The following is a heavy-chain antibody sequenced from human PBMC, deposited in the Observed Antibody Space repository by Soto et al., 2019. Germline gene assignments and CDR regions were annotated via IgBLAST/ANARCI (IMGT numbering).Heavy chain of an antibody. Sequence: DVQLLEAGGGLVQPGGSLRLSCEASGFDFSSYSITWVRQAPGKGLEYVSGITSSADLSFYADSVRGRFTVSRDNFKNTAYLEMNNLRVDDTAVYYCAKWSGVGDLWGQGTLVTVSS. CDR1: GFDFSSYS. J-gene: IGHJ4*02. CDR3: AKWSGVGDL. V-gene: IGHV3-23*01. CDR2: ITSSADLS.